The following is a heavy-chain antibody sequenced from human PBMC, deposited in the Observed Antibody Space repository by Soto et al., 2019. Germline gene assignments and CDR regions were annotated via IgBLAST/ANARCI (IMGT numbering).Heavy chain of an antibody. D-gene: IGHD2-21*02. J-gene: IGHJ6*02. CDR1: GGTFSSYA. CDR3: AIASSYCGGDCYPLLYV. CDR2: IIPIFGTA. Sequence: QVQLVQSGAEVKKPGSSVKVSCKASGGTFSSYAISWVRQAPGQGLEWMGGIIPIFGTANYAQKFQGRVTIPADESRSTGYMERSSLRSEDTAVYYCAIASSYCGGDCYPLLYVCGQGTTVTVSS. V-gene: IGHV1-69*01.